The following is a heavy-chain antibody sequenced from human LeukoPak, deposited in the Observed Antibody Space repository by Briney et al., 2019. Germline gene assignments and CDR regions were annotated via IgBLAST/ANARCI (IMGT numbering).Heavy chain of an antibody. CDR1: GFTFSSYG. V-gene: IGHV3-23*01. D-gene: IGHD3-22*01. Sequence: PGGSLRLSCAASGFTFSSYGMSWVRQAPGKGLEWVSAISGSGGSTYYADSVKGRFTISRDNSKNTLYLQMNSLRAEDTAVYYCAKVGTHYYDSTGYYFDAFDIWGQGTMVTVSS. J-gene: IGHJ3*02. CDR2: ISGSGGST. CDR3: AKVGTHYYDSTGYYFDAFDI.